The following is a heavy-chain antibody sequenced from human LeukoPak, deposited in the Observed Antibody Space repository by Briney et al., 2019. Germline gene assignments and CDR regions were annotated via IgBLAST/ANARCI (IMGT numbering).Heavy chain of an antibody. CDR1: GASISSSSYY. J-gene: IGHJ4*02. Sequence: SEALSLTCTASGASISSSSYYWGWIRQPPGKGLEWIGSIYYSGTTYYNPSLKSRVTISVDTSKNQFSLKLSSVTAADTAVYYCATILAVTGSRFDCWGQGTLVTVSS. D-gene: IGHD6-19*01. V-gene: IGHV4-39*07. CDR3: ATILAVTGSRFDC. CDR2: IYYSGTT.